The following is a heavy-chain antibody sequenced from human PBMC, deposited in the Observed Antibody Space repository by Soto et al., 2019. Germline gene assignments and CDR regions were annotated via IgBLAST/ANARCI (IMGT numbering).Heavy chain of an antibody. Sequence: RLSCAASGFTFSSYAMHWVRQAPGKGLEWVAVISYDGSNKYYADSVKGRFTISRDNSKNTLYLQMNSLRAEDTAVYYCARDSSVRSRKNPNDYWGQGTLVTVSS. V-gene: IGHV3-30-3*01. CDR1: GFTFSSYA. J-gene: IGHJ4*02. D-gene: IGHD6-13*01. CDR3: ARDSSVRSRKNPNDY. CDR2: ISYDGSNK.